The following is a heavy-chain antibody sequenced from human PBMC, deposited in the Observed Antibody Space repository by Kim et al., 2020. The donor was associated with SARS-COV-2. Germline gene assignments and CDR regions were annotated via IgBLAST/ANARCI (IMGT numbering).Heavy chain of an antibody. CDR1: DGSSSGYY. CDR3: ARRTQYYYGPGSII. J-gene: IGHJ3*02. CDR2: INHGGST. V-gene: IGHV4-34*01. D-gene: IGHD3-10*01. Sequence: SETLSLTCAVYDGSSSGYYWTWIRQPPGKGLEWIGEINHGGSTNYSPSLKSRATISVDTSKNQFSLNLSSVTAADTAVHYCARRTQYYYGPGSIIWG.